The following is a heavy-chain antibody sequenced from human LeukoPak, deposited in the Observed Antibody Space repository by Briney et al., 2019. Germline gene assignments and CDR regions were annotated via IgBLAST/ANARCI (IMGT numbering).Heavy chain of an antibody. D-gene: IGHD3-3*02. CDR2: ISSSSSTI. V-gene: IGHV3-48*02. J-gene: IGHJ4*02. CDR1: GFTFSSSS. CDR3: ARETHFSPHYFDY. Sequence: PGGSLRLSCAASGFTFSSSSMNWVRQAPGKGLEWVSYISSSSSTIHYAESVKGRFTISRDNAKNSLYLQMNSLRDEDTAVYYCARETHFSPHYFDYWGQGTLVTVSS.